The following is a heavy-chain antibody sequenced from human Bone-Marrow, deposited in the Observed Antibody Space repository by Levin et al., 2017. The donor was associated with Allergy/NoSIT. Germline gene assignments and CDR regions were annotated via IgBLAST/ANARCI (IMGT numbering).Heavy chain of an antibody. Sequence: AASVKVSCKASGYPFRDHYIHWVRQAPGQGLEWMGWINPDTGDTNYGQKFQGRVTMTGHTSISTAYMELTGLRSDDTATYYCASVINHSDHIGYLPTLDYWGQGTLITVSS. CDR1: GYPFRDHY. J-gene: IGHJ4*02. D-gene: IGHD3-22*01. CDR3: ASVINHSDHIGYLPTLDY. V-gene: IGHV1-2*02. CDR2: INPDTGDT.